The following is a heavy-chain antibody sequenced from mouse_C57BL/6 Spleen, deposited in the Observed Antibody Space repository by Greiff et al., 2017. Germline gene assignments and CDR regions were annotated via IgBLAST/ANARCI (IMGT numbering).Heavy chain of an antibody. D-gene: IGHD1-1*01. J-gene: IGHJ1*03. CDR1: GFTFKNTY. CDR3: ARSSIYGSSQWYFDD. Sequence: DVQGVESVAELVRPGASVKMSCTASGFTFKNTYMHWVKQRPEQGLEWIGRIDPANGNTKYAPKFQGKATITADTSSNTAYLRLSSLTSEDTAIYYGARSSIYGSSQWYFDDWGKGTTVTVSS. V-gene: IGHV14-3*01. CDR2: IDPANGNT.